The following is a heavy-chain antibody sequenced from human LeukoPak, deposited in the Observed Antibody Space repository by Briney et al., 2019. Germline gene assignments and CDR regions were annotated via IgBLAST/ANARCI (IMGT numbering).Heavy chain of an antibody. CDR1: GLTFSSHG. J-gene: IGHJ4*02. CDR3: AKAAYGSESYYDPFDY. CDR2: ISGSGDNT. D-gene: IGHD3-10*01. Sequence: PGGSLRLSCAASGLTFSSHGMSWVRQAPGKGLEWVSTISGSGDNTYYADSVKGRFTISRDNSKNTLYLQMNSLRAEDTAVYYCAKAAYGSESYYDPFDYWGQGTLVTVSS. V-gene: IGHV3-23*01.